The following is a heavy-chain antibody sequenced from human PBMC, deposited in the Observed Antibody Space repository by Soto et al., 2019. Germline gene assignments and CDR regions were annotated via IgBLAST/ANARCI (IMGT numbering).Heavy chain of an antibody. CDR2: IYYSAST. CDR1: GGSISSSSYY. Sequence: SETLSLTCTVSGGSISSSSYYWGWIRQPPGKGLEWIGSIYYSASTYYNPSLKSRVTISVDTSKNQFSLKLSSVTAADTAVYYCASLIQPPELLHQASIDYWGKGTLVTVSS. V-gene: IGHV4-39*01. J-gene: IGHJ4*02. D-gene: IGHD5-18*01. CDR3: ASLIQPPELLHQASIDY.